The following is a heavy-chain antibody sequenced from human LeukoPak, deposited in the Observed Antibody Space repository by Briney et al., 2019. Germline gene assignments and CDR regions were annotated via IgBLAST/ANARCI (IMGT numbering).Heavy chain of an antibody. D-gene: IGHD1-26*01. CDR2: IRGSGGST. Sequence: GGSLRLSCAASGFTFSSYAMTWVRHAPGKGLEWVSAIRGSGGSTYYADSVKGRFTISRDNSKSTLYLQMNSLRAEDTAIYYCAKDREGFVDYWGQGTLVTVSS. CDR3: AKDREGFVDY. CDR1: GFTFSSYA. J-gene: IGHJ4*02. V-gene: IGHV3-23*01.